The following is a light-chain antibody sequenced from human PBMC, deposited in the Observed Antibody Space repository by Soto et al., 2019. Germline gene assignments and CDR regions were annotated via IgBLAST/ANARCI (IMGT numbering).Light chain of an antibody. CDR2: DAF. J-gene: IGKJ4*01. Sequence: EKVMTQSPATLSVSPGERATLSCRASQNVKTRLAWYQQKPGQAPRLLIYDAFTRATGIPARFSGSASGIEFTLTISSLQSEDFAVYYCQQYDEWPLTFGGGTKVEIK. CDR3: QQYDEWPLT. V-gene: IGKV3-15*01. CDR1: QNVKTR.